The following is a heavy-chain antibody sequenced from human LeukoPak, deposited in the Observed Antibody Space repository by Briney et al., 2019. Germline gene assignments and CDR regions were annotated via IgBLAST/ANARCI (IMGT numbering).Heavy chain of an antibody. D-gene: IGHD6-19*01. CDR3: ARDYFWSSGPADY. CDR2: MNPNSGNT. Sequence: ASVKVSCKASGYTFTSYDINWVRQATGQGLEWMGWMNPNSGNTGYAQKFQGRVTMTGNTSISTAYMELSSLRSEDTAVYYCARDYFWSSGPADYWGQGTLVTVSS. CDR1: GYTFTSYD. V-gene: IGHV1-8*01. J-gene: IGHJ4*02.